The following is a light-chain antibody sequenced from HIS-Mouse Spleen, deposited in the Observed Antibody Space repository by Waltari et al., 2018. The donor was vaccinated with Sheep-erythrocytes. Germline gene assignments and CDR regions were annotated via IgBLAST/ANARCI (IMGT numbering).Light chain of an antibody. V-gene: IGLV2-11*01. CDR1: SSDVGGYNY. CDR2: DVS. CDR3: CSYAGSYNHV. Sequence: QSALTQPRSVSGSPGQSVTISCTGTSSDVGGYNYVSWYQQHPGKAPKLMIYDVSKRPSGGPDRLSGSQSGKTASLTISGLQAEDEADYYCCSYAGSYNHVFATGTKVTVL. J-gene: IGLJ1*01.